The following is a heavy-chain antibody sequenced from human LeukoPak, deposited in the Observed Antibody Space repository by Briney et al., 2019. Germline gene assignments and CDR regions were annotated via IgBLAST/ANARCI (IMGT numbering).Heavy chain of an antibody. J-gene: IGHJ6*02. CDR1: GASISSYY. CDR2: IYTSGST. CDR3: ARDLRPGMDV. Sequence: SEALSLTCTVSGASISSYYWGWIRQPAGKGLEWIGRIYTSGSTNYNPSLKSRVSMSVDTSKNQFSLKLSSVTAADTAVYYCARDLRPGMDVWGQGTTVTVSS. V-gene: IGHV4-4*07.